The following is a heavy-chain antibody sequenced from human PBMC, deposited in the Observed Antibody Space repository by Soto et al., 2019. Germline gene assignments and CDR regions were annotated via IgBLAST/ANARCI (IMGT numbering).Heavy chain of an antibody. CDR1: GFTFSSYE. J-gene: IGHJ4*02. CDR3: VHLLICSSTSCPSGGFDY. Sequence: GGSLRLSCAASGFTFSSYEMNWVRQAPGKGLEWVSYISSSGSTIYYADSVKGRFTISRDSAKNSLYLQMNSLRAEDTAVYYCVHLLICSSTSCPSGGFDYWGQGTLVTVSS. V-gene: IGHV3-48*03. D-gene: IGHD2-2*01. CDR2: ISSSGSTI.